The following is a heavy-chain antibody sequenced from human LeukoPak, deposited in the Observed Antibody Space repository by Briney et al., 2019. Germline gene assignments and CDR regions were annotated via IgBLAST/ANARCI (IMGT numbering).Heavy chain of an antibody. Sequence: SETLSLTCAVSGGSISSYYWSWIRQPPGKGLEWIGSIYYSGSTYYNPSLKSRVTISVDTSKNQFSLKLSSVTAADTAVYYCASRLRGYSGYDTAFDIWGQGTMVTVSS. V-gene: IGHV4-59*12. CDR1: GGSISSYY. D-gene: IGHD5-12*01. CDR2: IYYSGST. J-gene: IGHJ3*02. CDR3: ASRLRGYSGYDTAFDI.